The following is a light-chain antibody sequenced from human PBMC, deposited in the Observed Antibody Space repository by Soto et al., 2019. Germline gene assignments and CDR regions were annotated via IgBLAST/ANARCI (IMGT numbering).Light chain of an antibody. CDR2: KAS. V-gene: IGKV1-5*03. Sequence: IQMTQSPSSLSASVGDRLTITCRASQTIDSWLAWYQQRPGKPPNLLIYKASTLASGVPSRFSGSGSGTEFTLTINSLQPDDFATYYCQQYHIYSGTFGQGTKVDIK. CDR3: QQYHIYSGT. J-gene: IGKJ1*01. CDR1: QTIDSW.